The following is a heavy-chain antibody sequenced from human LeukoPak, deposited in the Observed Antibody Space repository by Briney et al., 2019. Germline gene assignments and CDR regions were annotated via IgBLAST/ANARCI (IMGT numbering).Heavy chain of an antibody. Sequence: GGSLRLSCAASGFTFSSYAMHWVRQAPGKGLEWVAVISYDGSNKYYADSVKGRFTISRDNSKNTLYLQMNSLRAEDTAVYYCAELGITMIGGVWGKGTTVTISS. CDR3: AELGITMIGGV. V-gene: IGHV3-30*04. J-gene: IGHJ6*04. CDR2: ISYDGSNK. D-gene: IGHD3-10*02. CDR1: GFTFSSYA.